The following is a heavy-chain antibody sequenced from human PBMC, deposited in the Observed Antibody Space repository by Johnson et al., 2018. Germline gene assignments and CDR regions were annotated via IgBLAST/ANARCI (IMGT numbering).Heavy chain of an antibody. Sequence: VQLVQSGGGLVQPGGSLRLSCAASGFTFSSYSMSWVRQAPGKGLEWISYISSTSSVIYYADSVKGRFTISRDNAKNSLYLQMNSLRDEDKAVYYCARRRDGCCSGADCVIDAFDIWGQGTMVTVSS. J-gene: IGHJ3*02. CDR1: GFTFSSYS. V-gene: IGHV3-48*02. CDR2: ISSTSSVI. D-gene: IGHD2-21*02. CDR3: ARRRDGCCSGADCVIDAFDI.